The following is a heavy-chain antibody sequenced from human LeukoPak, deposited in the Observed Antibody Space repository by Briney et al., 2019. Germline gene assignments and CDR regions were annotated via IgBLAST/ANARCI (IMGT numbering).Heavy chain of an antibody. CDR1: GGSISSSYYY. J-gene: IGHJ5*02. D-gene: IGHD4-11*01. CDR3: AIGTDYSTYNWFDP. V-gene: IGHV4-39*01. CDR2: IYFNGSS. Sequence: SETLSLTCTVSGGSISSSYYYWGWIRQPPGKGLEWIGNIYFNGSSYYNPSLKSRVTISVDTSKNQFSLKLSSMTAADTAVYYCAIGTDYSTYNWFDPWGQGTLVTVSS.